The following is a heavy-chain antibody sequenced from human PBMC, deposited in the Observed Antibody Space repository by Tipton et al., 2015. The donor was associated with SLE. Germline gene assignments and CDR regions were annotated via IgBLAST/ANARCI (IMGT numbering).Heavy chain of an antibody. V-gene: IGHV4-61*02. CDR2: VYISGDT. D-gene: IGHD6-13*01. CDR3: ARENVAADGALDV. CDR1: GGSISRGGYF. Sequence: TLSLTCTVSGGSISRGGYFWTWIRQPAGKGLEWIGRVYISGDTNYNPSLKSRVTISVDTSKNQFTLKLSSVTAADTAVYYCARENVAADGALDVWGQGTMVTVSS. J-gene: IGHJ3*01.